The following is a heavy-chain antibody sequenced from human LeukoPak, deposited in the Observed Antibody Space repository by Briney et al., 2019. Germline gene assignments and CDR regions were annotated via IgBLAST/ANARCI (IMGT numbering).Heavy chain of an antibody. V-gene: IGHV3-23*01. CDR2: VTGSGITT. CDR3: AKSVATGFDI. J-gene: IGHJ3*02. D-gene: IGHD5-12*01. Sequence: GGSLRLSCVASGFTFSDYIMNWVRQAPGKGLEWVSTVTGSGITTSYAASVKGRFTISRDNSKNTLYLQMNSLRAEDTAVYYCAKSVATGFDIWGQGTMATVSS. CDR1: GFTFSDYI.